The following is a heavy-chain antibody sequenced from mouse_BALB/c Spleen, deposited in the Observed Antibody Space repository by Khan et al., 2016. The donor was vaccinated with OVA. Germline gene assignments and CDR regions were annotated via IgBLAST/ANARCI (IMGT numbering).Heavy chain of an antibody. CDR1: GYSITSDYA. Sequence: DVKLQESGPGLVKPSQSLSLTCTVTGYSITSDYAWNWIRQFPGNKLEWMGYISYSGSTTYNPSLKSRISITRDTSKNQSFLQLISVTTEDTATYYCARWFTYWGQGTLVTVSA. J-gene: IGHJ3*01. CDR2: ISYSGST. V-gene: IGHV3-2*02. CDR3: ARWFTY.